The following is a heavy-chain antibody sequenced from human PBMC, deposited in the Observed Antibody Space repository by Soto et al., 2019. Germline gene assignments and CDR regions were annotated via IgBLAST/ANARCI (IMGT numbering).Heavy chain of an antibody. V-gene: IGHV4-34*01. CDR2: INHSGST. D-gene: IGHD3-16*01. J-gene: IGHJ6*02. CDR1: VVSFSGYY. CDR3: AISRGGGLGMEV. Sequence: SETLSLTCAFYVVSFSGYYWSCIRHPPGKRLEWIGEINHSGSTNYNPSLKSRVTISVDTSKNQFSLKLSSVTAADTAVYYCAISRGGGLGMEVWGQGTTVNVS.